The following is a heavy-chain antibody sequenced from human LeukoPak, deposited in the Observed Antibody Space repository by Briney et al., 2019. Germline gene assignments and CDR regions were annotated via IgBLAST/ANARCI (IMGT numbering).Heavy chain of an antibody. V-gene: IGHV4-39*07. D-gene: IGHD4-17*01. CDR3: ARDAYGDYDAMSHYYYMDV. Sequence: SETLSLTCTLSGGTVTSSTYFWGWIRQPPGKGLEWIGSISYSGATYYNPSLKSRVSMSVHTSRNQFSLKLSSVTAADTAVYYCARDAYGDYDAMSHYYYMDVWGKGTTVIVSS. CDR2: ISYSGAT. J-gene: IGHJ6*03. CDR1: GGTVTSSTYF.